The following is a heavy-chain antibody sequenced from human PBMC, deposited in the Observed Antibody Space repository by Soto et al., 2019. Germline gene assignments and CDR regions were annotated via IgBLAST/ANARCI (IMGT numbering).Heavy chain of an antibody. CDR2: IYYSGST. V-gene: IGHV4-59*01. J-gene: IGHJ5*02. CDR3: ARERPWFGELFGSYNWFDP. Sequence: SETLSLTCTVSGGSISSYYWSWIRQPPGKGLEWIGYIYYSGSTNYNPSLKSRVTISVDTSKNQFSLKLSSVTAADTAVYYCARERPWFGELFGSYNWFDPWGQGTLVTVSS. D-gene: IGHD3-10*01. CDR1: GGSISSYY.